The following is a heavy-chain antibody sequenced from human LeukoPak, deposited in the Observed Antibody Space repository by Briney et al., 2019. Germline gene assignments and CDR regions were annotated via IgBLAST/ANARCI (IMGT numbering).Heavy chain of an antibody. V-gene: IGHV1-2*06. CDR3: ATTYSSSPNDY. CDR2: INPNSGGT. Sequence: ASVKVSCKASGYTFTGYYMHWVRQAPGQGLEWMGRINPNSGGTDYAQKFQGRVTMTRDTSISTAYMELSRLRSDDTAVYYCATTYSSSPNDYWGQGTLVTLSS. CDR1: GYTFTGYY. J-gene: IGHJ4*02. D-gene: IGHD6-6*01.